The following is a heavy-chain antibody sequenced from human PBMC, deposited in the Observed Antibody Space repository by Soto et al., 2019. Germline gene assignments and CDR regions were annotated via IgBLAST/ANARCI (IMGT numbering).Heavy chain of an antibody. CDR1: GGSISSGDYF. Sequence: QVQLQESGPGLVRPSQTLSLTCTVSGGSISSGDYFWSWVRQHPGKGLEWIGYISYSGGGSTYYNPSLKSRATISVDSSKNQSSLKLNSVTAADTAVYYCARESVAALYYFDYWGRGTLVTVSS. D-gene: IGHD6-6*01. J-gene: IGHJ4*02. V-gene: IGHV4-31*03. CDR2: ISYSGGGST. CDR3: ARESVAALYYFDY.